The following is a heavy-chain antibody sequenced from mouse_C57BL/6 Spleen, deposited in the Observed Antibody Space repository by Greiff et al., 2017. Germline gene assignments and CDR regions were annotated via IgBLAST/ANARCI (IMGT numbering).Heavy chain of an antibody. CDR1: GYAFSSSW. V-gene: IGHV1-82*01. Sequence: VQLQQSGPELVKPGASVKISCKASGYAFSSSWMNWVKQRPGKGLEWIGRIYPGDGDTNYNGKFKGKATLTADKSSSTAYMQLSSLTSEDSAVYFCARGDGDDGSSCLAYWGQGTLVTVSA. J-gene: IGHJ3*01. CDR2: IYPGDGDT. D-gene: IGHD2-3*01. CDR3: ARGDGDDGSSCLAY.